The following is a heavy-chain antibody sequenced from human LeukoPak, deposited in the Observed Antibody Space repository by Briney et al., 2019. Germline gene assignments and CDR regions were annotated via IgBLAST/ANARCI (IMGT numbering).Heavy chain of an antibody. V-gene: IGHV4-59*01. CDR3: ARGDTSNYDDRGSYSYYMDV. D-gene: IGHD4-11*01. CDR2: IYYSGST. CDR1: GGSISSYY. J-gene: IGHJ6*03. Sequence: SETLSLTCTVSGGSISSYYWSWIRQPPGKGLEWIGYIYYSGSTNYNPSLKSRVTISVDTSKNQFSLKLSSVTAADTAVYYCARGDTSNYDDRGSYSYYMDVWGKGTTVTVSS.